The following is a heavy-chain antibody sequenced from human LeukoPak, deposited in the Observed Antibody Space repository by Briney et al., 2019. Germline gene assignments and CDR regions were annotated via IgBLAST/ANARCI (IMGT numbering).Heavy chain of an antibody. J-gene: IGHJ4*02. D-gene: IGHD5-24*01. V-gene: IGHV3-11*01. Sequence: KTGGSLRLSCAASGFTFSDYYMSWIRQAPGKGLEWVSYISSSGSTIYYADSVKGRFTISRDNAKNSLYLQMNSLRAEDTAVYYCARLEMATISFDYWGQGTLVTVSS. CDR3: ARLEMATISFDY. CDR2: ISSSGSTI. CDR1: GFTFSDYY.